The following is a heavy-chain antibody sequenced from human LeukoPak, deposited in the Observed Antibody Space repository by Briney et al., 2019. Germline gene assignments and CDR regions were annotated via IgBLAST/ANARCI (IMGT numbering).Heavy chain of an antibody. D-gene: IGHD3-10*01. V-gene: IGHV4-4*07. CDR1: GGSINSYY. Sequence: SETLSLTCSVSGGSINSYYWGWVRQPAGKGLEWIGRIYTTGTTHYSPSLKSRLTMSVDTSKNQFSLKLRSVTAADTAVYYCGRQGYTASYYFVAYWSQGTLVTVSS. CDR2: IYTTGTT. J-gene: IGHJ4*02. CDR3: GRQGYTASYYFVAY.